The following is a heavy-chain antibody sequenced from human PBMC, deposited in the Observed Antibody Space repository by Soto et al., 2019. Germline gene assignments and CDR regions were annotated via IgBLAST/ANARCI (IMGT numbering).Heavy chain of an antibody. CDR2: ISYNGNT. J-gene: IGHJ4*02. D-gene: IGHD2-8*01. Sequence: QVQLQESGPGLVKPSETLSLTCTVSGGSVSNHYWSWIRQPPGKGLEWMGYISYNGNTNDNPSLKGRVTILIDTSKSQFSLKLSSVTSADTAVYDCARGNGCNLYWGQGALVTVSS. CDR1: GGSVSNHY. V-gene: IGHV4-59*02. CDR3: ARGNGCNLY.